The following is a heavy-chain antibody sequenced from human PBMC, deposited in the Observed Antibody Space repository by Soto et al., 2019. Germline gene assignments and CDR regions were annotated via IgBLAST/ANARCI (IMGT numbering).Heavy chain of an antibody. D-gene: IGHD2-21*02. J-gene: IGHJ4*02. Sequence: GGSLRLSCAASGFTFTSNSMNWVRQAPGRGLEWISYITSSSSTIYYADSVKGRFTISRDNAKNSLYLQMNSLRDDDTAVYYCARGRVGTAYFDYWGQGALVTVSS. CDR3: ARGRVGTAYFDY. CDR1: GFTFTSNS. V-gene: IGHV3-48*02. CDR2: ITSSSSTI.